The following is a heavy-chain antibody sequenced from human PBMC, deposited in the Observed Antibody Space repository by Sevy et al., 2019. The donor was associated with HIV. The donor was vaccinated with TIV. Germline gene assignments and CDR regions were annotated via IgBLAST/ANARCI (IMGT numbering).Heavy chain of an antibody. CDR1: GYTFTSYG. D-gene: IGHD3-3*01. V-gene: IGHV1-18*01. CDR2: ISAYNGNT. J-gene: IGHJ4*02. CDR3: AQMYYDFWSGSYYFDY. Sequence: APVKVSCKASGYTFTSYGISWVRQAPGQGLEWMGWISAYNGNTNYAQKLQGRVTMTTDTSTSTAYMELRSLRSDDTAVYYCAQMYYDFWSGSYYFDYWGQGTLVTVSS.